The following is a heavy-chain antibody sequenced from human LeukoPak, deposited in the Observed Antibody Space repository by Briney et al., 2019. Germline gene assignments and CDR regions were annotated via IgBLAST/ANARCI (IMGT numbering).Heavy chain of an antibody. Sequence: QPGGSLRLSCAASGFTFSSYGMHWVRQAPGKGLEWVAVISYDGSNKYYADSVKGRFTISRDNSKDTLYLQMNSLRAEDTAVYYCAKGSGLIWTHNGYRGQGTLVTVSS. D-gene: IGHD3/OR15-3a*01. J-gene: IGHJ4*02. V-gene: IGHV3-30*18. CDR2: ISYDGSNK. CDR1: GFTFSSYG. CDR3: AKGSGLIWTHNGY.